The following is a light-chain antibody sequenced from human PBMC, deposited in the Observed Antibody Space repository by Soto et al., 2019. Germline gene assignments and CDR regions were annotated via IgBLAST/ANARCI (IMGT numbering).Light chain of an antibody. CDR1: SGSLS. CDR2: SNY. CDR3: AGRDDGLSGLNV. V-gene: IGLV1-44*01. Sequence: QSVLTQPPSASGTPGQRVTISCSASSGSLSVDWYQHLPGTAPKLLIYSNYQRPSGVPDRFSGSNSGTSAALVLSGLQSEDDADYYCAGRDDGLSGLNVFGTGTKLPVL. J-gene: IGLJ1*01.